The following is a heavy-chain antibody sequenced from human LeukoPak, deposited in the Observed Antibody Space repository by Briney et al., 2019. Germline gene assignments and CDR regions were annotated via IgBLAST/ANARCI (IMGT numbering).Heavy chain of an antibody. J-gene: IGHJ4*02. CDR3: ARSRIMITFGGVIFFDY. CDR2: INPNSGGT. Sequence: GASVKVSCKASGYTFTGYYMHWVRQAPGQGLEWMGWINPNSGGTNYAQKFQGRVTMTRDTSMSTAYMELSRLRSDDTAVYYCARSRIMITFGGVIFFDYWGQGTLVTVSS. D-gene: IGHD3-16*02. CDR1: GYTFTGYY. V-gene: IGHV1-2*02.